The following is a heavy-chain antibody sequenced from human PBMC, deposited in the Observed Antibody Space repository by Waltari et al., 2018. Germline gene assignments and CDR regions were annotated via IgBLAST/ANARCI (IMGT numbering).Heavy chain of an antibody. Sequence: QVQLVESGGGVVQPGGSLRLSCAASGFTFSSYGMHWVRQAPGKGLEWVAFIRYDGSNKNDADSVKGGFTISRDNSKNTLYLQMNSLRAEDTAVYYCARYSSTQDYYYMDVWGKGTTVTVSS. V-gene: IGHV3-30*02. CDR1: GFTFSSYG. CDR3: ARYSSTQDYYYMDV. J-gene: IGHJ6*03. D-gene: IGHD6-13*01. CDR2: IRYDGSNK.